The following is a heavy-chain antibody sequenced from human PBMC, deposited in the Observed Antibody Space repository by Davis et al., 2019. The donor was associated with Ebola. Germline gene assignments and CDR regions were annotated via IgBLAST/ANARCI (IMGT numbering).Heavy chain of an antibody. CDR3: ARGYYDSTGNRYFDF. D-gene: IGHD3-22*01. CDR1: GFIVSSNY. CDR2: IYSGGTT. V-gene: IGHV3-53*04. J-gene: IGHJ2*01. Sequence: GGSLRLSCAASGFIVSSNYMSWVRQAPGKGLEWVSVIYSGGTTNYADSVKGQFTISRHNSKNTLYLQINSLRAEDTAVYYCARGYYDSTGNRYFDFWGRGTLVTVSS.